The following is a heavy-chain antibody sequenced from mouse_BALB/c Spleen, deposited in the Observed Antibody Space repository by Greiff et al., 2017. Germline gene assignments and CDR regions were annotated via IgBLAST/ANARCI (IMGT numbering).Heavy chain of an antibody. J-gene: IGHJ2*01. CDR2: IYPGDGDT. D-gene: IGHD4-1*01. V-gene: IGHV1-80*01. CDR1: GYAFSSYW. CDR3: AREGLGRYDY. Sequence: QVQLKESGAELVRPGSSVKISCKASGYAFSSYWMNWVKQRPGQGLEWIGQIYPGDGDTNYNGKFKGKATLTADKSSSTAYMQLSSLTSEDSAVYFCAREGLGRYDYWGQGTTLTVSS.